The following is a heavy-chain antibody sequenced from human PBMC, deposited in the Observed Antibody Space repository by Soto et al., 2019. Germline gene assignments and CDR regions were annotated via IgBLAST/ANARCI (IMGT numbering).Heavy chain of an antibody. Sequence: EVQLVESGGGLVQPGRSLRLSCAASGFTFDDYAMHWVRQAPGKGLEWVSGISWNSGSIGYADSVKGRFTISRDNAKNSLYLQMNSLRADDTALYYCAKDMIPRSVGWYFDLWGRGTLVTVSS. CDR1: GFTFDDYA. CDR3: AKDMIPRSVGWYFDL. J-gene: IGHJ2*01. D-gene: IGHD1-26*01. V-gene: IGHV3-9*01. CDR2: ISWNSGSI.